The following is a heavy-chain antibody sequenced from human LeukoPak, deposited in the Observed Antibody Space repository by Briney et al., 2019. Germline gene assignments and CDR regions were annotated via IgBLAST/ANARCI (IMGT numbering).Heavy chain of an antibody. CDR1: GGSISSYY. J-gene: IGHJ6*03. CDR2: IYYSGYT. D-gene: IGHD5-18*01. Sequence: SETLSLTCTVSGGSISSYYWSWIRQPPGKGLEWIGYIYYSGYTNYNPSLKSRVTISVDTSKNQFSLKLTSVTAADTAVYYCASGAYSFYYMDVWGKGTTVTISS. V-gene: IGHV4-59*01. CDR3: ASGAYSFYYMDV.